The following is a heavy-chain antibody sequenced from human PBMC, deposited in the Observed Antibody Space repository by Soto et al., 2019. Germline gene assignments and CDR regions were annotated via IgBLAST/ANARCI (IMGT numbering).Heavy chain of an antibody. J-gene: IGHJ6*02. CDR1: GYTFTGYY. V-gene: IGHV1-2*02. CDR3: ARSSRRYDFWSGYSGMDV. D-gene: IGHD3-3*01. CDR2: INPNSGGT. Sequence: QVQLVQSGAEVKKPGASVKVSCKASGYTFTGYYMHWVRQAPGQGLEWMGWINPNSGGTNYAQKFQGRITRTRDTSISTAYMELGRLRSDDTAVYYCARSSRRYDFWSGYSGMDVWGQGTTVTVSS.